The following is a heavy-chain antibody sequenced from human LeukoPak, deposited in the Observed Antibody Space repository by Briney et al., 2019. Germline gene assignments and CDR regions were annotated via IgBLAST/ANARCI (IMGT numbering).Heavy chain of an antibody. Sequence: PGGSLRLSCAASAFTFSSYWMHWVRQAPGKGLVWVSRINSDGSSTSYADSVKGRFTISRDNAKNTLYLQMNSLRAEDTALYYCARDISSGWYFDYWGQGTLVTVSS. J-gene: IGHJ4*02. V-gene: IGHV3-74*01. CDR1: AFTFSSYW. D-gene: IGHD6-19*01. CDR3: ARDISSGWYFDY. CDR2: INSDGSST.